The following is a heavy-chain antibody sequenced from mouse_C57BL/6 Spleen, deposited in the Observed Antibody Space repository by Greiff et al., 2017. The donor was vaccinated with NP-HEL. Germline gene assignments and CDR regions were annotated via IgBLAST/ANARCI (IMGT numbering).Heavy chain of an antibody. CDR1: GYSFTGYF. V-gene: IGHV1-20*01. Sequence: EVKLQESGPELVKPGDSVKISCKASGYSFTGYFMNWVMQSHGKSLEWIGRINPYNGDTFYNQKFKGKATLTVDKSSSTAHMELRSLTSEDSAVYYCARSDYYGSSYVSYFDYWGQGTTLTVSS. CDR2: INPYNGDT. D-gene: IGHD1-1*01. CDR3: ARSDYYGSSYVSYFDY. J-gene: IGHJ2*01.